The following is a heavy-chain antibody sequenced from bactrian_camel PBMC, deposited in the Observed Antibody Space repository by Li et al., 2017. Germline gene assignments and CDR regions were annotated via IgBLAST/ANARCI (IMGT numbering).Heavy chain of an antibody. V-gene: IGHV3S40*01. J-gene: IGHJ7*01. Sequence: VQLVESGGGLVQPGGSLRLSCAASGFFFSSYYMNWVRQAPGKGLEWVSSIARDGGTTYYADAKKGRFTITRDNAKNTLYLQMNSLNTEDTAIYYCTRDVAGNYYGLDYWGKGTQVTVS. CDR1: GFFFSSYY. D-gene: IGHD6*01. CDR2: IARDGGTT.